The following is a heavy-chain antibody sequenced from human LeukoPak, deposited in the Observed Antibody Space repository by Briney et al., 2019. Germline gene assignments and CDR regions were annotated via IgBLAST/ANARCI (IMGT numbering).Heavy chain of an antibody. CDR3: ATADCSSTSCYSALDY. V-gene: IGHV1-24*01. D-gene: IGHD2-2*01. J-gene: IGHJ4*02. Sequence: GASVKVSCKASGYTLTELSMHWVRQAPGKGLEWMGGFDPEDGETIYAQKFQGRVTMTEDTSTDTAYMELSSLRSVDTAVYYCATADCSSTSCYSALDYWGRGTLVTVSS. CDR1: GYTLTELS. CDR2: FDPEDGET.